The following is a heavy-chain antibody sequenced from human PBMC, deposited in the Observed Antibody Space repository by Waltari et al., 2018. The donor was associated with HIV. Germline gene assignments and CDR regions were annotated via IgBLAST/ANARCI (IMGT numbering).Heavy chain of an antibody. V-gene: IGHV3-7*01. CDR2: RKQDGSEI. CDR3: ARRGGRSSPLGY. Sequence: EVQLVESGGGLVQTGGSLRLSCAASGFTFSSYWMSWVRQAPGKGLEWVANRKQDGSEIYYVDSVKGRFTISRDNAKNSLYLQMNSLRAEDTAVYFCARRGGRSSPLGYWGQGTLVTVSS. J-gene: IGHJ4*02. CDR1: GFTFSSYW. D-gene: IGHD6-13*01.